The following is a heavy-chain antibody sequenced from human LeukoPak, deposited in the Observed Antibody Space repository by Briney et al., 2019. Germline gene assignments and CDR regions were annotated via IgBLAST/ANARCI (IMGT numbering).Heavy chain of an antibody. CDR1: GFTFSSYA. V-gene: IGHV3-30*14. Sequence: GGSLRLSCAASGFTFSSYAMHWVRQAPGKGLEWVAVISYDGSNKYYADSVKGRFTISRDNSKNTLYLQMNSLRAEDTAVYYCARRLDYWGQGTLVTVSS. CDR2: ISYDGSNK. J-gene: IGHJ4*02. CDR3: ARRLDY.